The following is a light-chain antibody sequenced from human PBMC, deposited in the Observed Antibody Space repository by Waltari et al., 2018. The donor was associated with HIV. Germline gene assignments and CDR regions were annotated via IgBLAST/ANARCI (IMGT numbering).Light chain of an antibody. J-gene: IGKJ2*01. CDR1: PSILYNYNNHSY. CDR3: QQYFNTPPT. V-gene: IGKV4-1*01. CDR2: WSS. Sequence: DIVLTHSPASLAVSRGERATFNCRSTPSILYNYNNHSYLSWYQQKPGQPPKHLIYWSSTRASGTPDRFTGSGSVTDFALSIRSMQAEDAAVYDCQQYFNTPPTFGQGTKVEIK.